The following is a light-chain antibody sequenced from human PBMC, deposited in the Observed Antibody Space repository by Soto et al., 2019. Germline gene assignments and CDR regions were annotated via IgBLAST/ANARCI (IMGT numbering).Light chain of an antibody. CDR1: QDIGNH. J-gene: IGKJ5*01. Sequence: HMTQTPSPVSASVGDSVTISYLASQDIGNHLAWFQQKPGKVPQRLIYAASSLQTGVPSRFSGSGSGTDFTLTINRLEAEDVGTYYCLQRARWPTTFGQGTRLEIK. V-gene: IGKV1-17*03. CDR2: AAS. CDR3: LQRARWPTT.